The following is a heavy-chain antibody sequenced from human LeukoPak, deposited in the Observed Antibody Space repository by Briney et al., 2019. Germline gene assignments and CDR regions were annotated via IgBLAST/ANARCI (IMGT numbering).Heavy chain of an antibody. D-gene: IGHD4-17*01. CDR2: IKQDGSEK. J-gene: IGHJ6*03. CDR1: GFTFSSYG. V-gene: IGHV3-7*01. CDR3: ARNYGQYYYYYYYMDV. Sequence: GGSLRLSCAASGFTFSSYGMHWVRQAPGKVLEWLANIKQDGSEKYYVDSVKGRFTISRDNAKNSLYLQMNSLRAEDTAVYYCARNYGQYYYYYYYMDVWGKGTTVTVSS.